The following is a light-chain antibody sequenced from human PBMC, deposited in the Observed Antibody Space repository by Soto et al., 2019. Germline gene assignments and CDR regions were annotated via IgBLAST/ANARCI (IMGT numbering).Light chain of an antibody. CDR1: QSVSSRY. V-gene: IGKV3-20*01. CDR2: GAS. J-gene: IGKJ3*01. Sequence: EIVLTQSPGTLSLSPGERATLSCRASQSVSSRYLGWYQQTPGQAPRLLISGASSRATGIPDRFSGSGSGTDFTLNINRLEPEDFAVYYCQAYGDSFRFSFGPGTKVEMK. CDR3: QAYGDSFRFS.